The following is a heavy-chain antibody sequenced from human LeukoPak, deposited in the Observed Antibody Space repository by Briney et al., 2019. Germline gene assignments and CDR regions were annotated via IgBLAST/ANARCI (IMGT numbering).Heavy chain of an antibody. CDR2: ISAYNGDT. Sequence: ASVKVSCKASGHTSTSHGISWVRQAPGQGLEWMGWISAYNGDTNYAQKLQGRVTMTTDTSTSTAYMELRSLRSDDTAVYYCAREGFLGYCSSTSCYTLGHYFDYWGQGTLVTVSS. CDR3: AREGFLGYCSSTSCYTLGHYFDY. D-gene: IGHD2-2*02. J-gene: IGHJ4*02. CDR1: GHTSTSHG. V-gene: IGHV1-18*01.